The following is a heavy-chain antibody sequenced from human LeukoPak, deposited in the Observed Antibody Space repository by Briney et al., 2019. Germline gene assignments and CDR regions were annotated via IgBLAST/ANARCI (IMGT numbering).Heavy chain of an antibody. CDR3: ARVFDSGSQAYFYYMDV. D-gene: IGHD3-10*01. Sequence: ASETLSLTCAVSGGSISSSNWWSWVRQPPGKGLEWIGEIYHNGSTHYNPSLKSRVTISVDTSKNQFSLKVSSVTAADTAVYYCARVFDSGSQAYFYYMDVWGKGTTVTIFS. V-gene: IGHV4-4*02. CDR2: IYHNGST. J-gene: IGHJ6*03. CDR1: GGSISSSNW.